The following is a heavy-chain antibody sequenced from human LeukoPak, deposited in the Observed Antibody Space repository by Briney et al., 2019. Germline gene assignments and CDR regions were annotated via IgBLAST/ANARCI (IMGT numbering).Heavy chain of an antibody. Sequence: SETLSLTCAVYGGSFSGYYWSWIRQPPGKGLEWIGEINHSGSTNYNPSLKSRVTISVDTSKNKFSLKLSYVTAADTAVYYCGRGGGRDAFDILGQGTMVTVSS. CDR2: INHSGST. J-gene: IGHJ3*02. CDR3: GRGGGRDAFDI. CDR1: GGSFSGYY. V-gene: IGHV4-34*01.